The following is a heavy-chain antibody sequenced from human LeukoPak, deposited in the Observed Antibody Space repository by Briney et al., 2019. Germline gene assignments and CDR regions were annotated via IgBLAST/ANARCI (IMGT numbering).Heavy chain of an antibody. V-gene: IGHV3-74*01. J-gene: IGHJ2*01. Sequence: PGRSLRLSCTASGLTFSTYWVHWVRQAPGKGLVWVSQIKFDGSLASYADSVKGRFTISRDNAKNTLYLQMNTLGTEDTAVYYCVTGHYDSRMYFDLWGRGTLVTVSS. CDR1: GLTFSTYW. CDR2: IKFDGSLA. CDR3: VTGHYDSRMYFDL. D-gene: IGHD3-16*01.